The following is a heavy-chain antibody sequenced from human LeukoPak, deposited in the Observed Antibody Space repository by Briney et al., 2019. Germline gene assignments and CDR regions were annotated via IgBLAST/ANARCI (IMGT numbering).Heavy chain of an antibody. CDR1: GYTFTSYA. CDR2: INPNSGGT. Sequence: GASVKVSCKASGYTFTSYAMHWVRQAPGQGLEWMGWINPNSGGTNYAQKFQGRVTMTRDTSISTAYMELSRLRSDDTAVYYCAKEQQLARGYNWFDPWGQGTLVTVSS. J-gene: IGHJ5*02. V-gene: IGHV1-2*02. D-gene: IGHD6-13*01. CDR3: AKEQQLARGYNWFDP.